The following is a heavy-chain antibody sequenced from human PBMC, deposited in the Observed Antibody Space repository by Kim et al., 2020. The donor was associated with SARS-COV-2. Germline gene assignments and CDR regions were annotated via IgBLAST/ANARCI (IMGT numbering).Heavy chain of an antibody. Sequence: SETLSLTCTVSGGSISSSSYYWGWIRQPPGKGLEWIGSIYYSGSTYYNPSLKSRVTISVDTSKNQFSLKLSSVTAADTAVYYCARWVQGYIDYWGQGTLVTVSS. CDR2: IYYSGST. V-gene: IGHV4-39*07. CDR3: ARWVQGYIDY. CDR1: GGSISSSSYY. J-gene: IGHJ4*02.